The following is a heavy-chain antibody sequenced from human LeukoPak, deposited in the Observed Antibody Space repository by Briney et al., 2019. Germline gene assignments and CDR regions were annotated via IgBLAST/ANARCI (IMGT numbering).Heavy chain of an antibody. D-gene: IGHD5-12*01. CDR2: IYYSGST. CDR1: GGSISSGDYY. J-gene: IGHJ3*02. Sequence: PSQTLSLTCTVSGGSISSGDYYWSWIRQPPGKGLEWIGYIYYSGSTNYNPSLKSRVTISVDTSKNQFSLKVTSVTAADTAIYYCARYVDIVTTSDAFDIWGQGTMVTVSS. V-gene: IGHV4-61*08. CDR3: ARYVDIVTTSDAFDI.